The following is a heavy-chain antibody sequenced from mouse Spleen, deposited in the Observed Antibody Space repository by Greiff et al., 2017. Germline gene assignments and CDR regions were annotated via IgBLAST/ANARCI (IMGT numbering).Heavy chain of an antibody. V-gene: IGHV14-1*01. CDR1: GFNIKDYY. CDR2: IDPEDGDT. D-gene: IGHD1-1*01. J-gene: IGHJ4*01. CDR3: TTWGTTVVAPNYAMDY. Sequence: EVKLQESGAELVRPGASVKLSCTASGFNIKDYYMHWVKQRPEQGLEWIGRIDPEDGDTEYAPKFQGKATMTADTSSNTAYLQLSSLTSEDTAVYYCTTWGTTVVAPNYAMDYWGQGTSVTVSS.